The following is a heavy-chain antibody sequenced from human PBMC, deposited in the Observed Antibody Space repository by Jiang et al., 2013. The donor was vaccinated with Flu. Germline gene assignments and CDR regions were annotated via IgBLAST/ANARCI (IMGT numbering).Heavy chain of an antibody. CDR3: ARGDIAVAGEGWFDS. CDR2: IYTTGST. V-gene: IGHV4-61*02. J-gene: IGHJ5*01. CDR1: GGSISFGDYY. D-gene: IGHD6-19*01. Sequence: GPGLVKPSQTLSLTCTVSGGSISFGDYYWSWIRQSAGKGLEWIGRIYTTGSTNYSPSLKSRVTISIDTSKNQFSLKLSSVTAADTAVYYCARGDIAVAGEGWFDSWGQGTLVTVSS.